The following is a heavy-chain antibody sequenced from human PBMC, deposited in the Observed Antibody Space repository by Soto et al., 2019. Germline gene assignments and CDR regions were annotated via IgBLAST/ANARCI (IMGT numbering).Heavy chain of an antibody. V-gene: IGHV4-39*01. CDR1: GASISSSSYY. J-gene: IGHJ6*02. CDR3: VRGSGKYYYGMDV. D-gene: IGHD3-10*01. Sequence: SSETLSLTCTVSGASISSSSYYWGWIRQPPGKGLEWIGSIYYSGSTYYNPSLKSRVTISVDTSKNQFSLKLSSVTAADTAVYYCVRGSGKYYYGMDVWGQGTTVTVS. CDR2: IYYSGST.